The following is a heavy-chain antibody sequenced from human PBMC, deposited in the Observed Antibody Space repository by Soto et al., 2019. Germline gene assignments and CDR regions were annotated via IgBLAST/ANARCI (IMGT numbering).Heavy chain of an antibody. D-gene: IGHD3-16*01. J-gene: IGHJ4*02. Sequence: EVQLVESGGGLVQPGGSLRLSCVTSGFTFSASWMNWVRQAPGKGLEWVANLNQDGSEIKYVESVKGRFTISRDNARNSVYLQINSLRTEDTAVYYCASWVYPRNYWGQGTLVTVSS. CDR3: ASWVYPRNY. V-gene: IGHV3-7*01. CDR1: GFTFSASW. CDR2: LNQDGSEI.